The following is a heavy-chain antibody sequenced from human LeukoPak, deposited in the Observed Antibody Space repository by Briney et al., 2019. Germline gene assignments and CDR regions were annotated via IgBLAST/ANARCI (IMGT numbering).Heavy chain of an antibody. Sequence: GGSLRLYCAASGFTFSNAWMSWVRQAPGKGLEWVGRIKSKTDGGTTDYAAPVKGRFTISRDDSKNTLYLQMNSLKTEDTAVYYCTTGTVVTPPFDYWGQGTLVTVSS. V-gene: IGHV3-15*01. CDR3: TTGTVVTPPFDY. CDR1: GFTFSNAW. D-gene: IGHD4-23*01. CDR2: IKSKTDGGTT. J-gene: IGHJ4*02.